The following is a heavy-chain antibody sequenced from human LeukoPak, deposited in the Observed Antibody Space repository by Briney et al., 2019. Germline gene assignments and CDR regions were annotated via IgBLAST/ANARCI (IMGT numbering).Heavy chain of an antibody. CDR2: IWNDGSNR. J-gene: IGHJ6*03. V-gene: IGHV3-33*01. D-gene: IGHD2-2*01. Sequence: PGGPLRLSCAASGFPFSYYAMHWAPQAPGKGLEWVAVIWNDGSNRYYADSVKGRFTISRDNSQYTLYLQMNTLRAEDTAVYFCVRVSSSTSCPDCYNMDVGGTGSTATVYS. CDR1: GFPFSYYA. CDR3: VRVSSSTSCPDCYNMDV.